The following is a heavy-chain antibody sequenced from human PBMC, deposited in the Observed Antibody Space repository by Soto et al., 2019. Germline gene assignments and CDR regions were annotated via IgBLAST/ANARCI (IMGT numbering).Heavy chain of an antibody. CDR1: GGTFGSYA. V-gene: IGHV1-69*06. CDR2: TFPMFGKA. Sequence: QVQLVQSGAEVKKPGSSVKVSCKASGGTFGSYAISWVRQAPGQGLEWMGGTFPMFGKANYAQKFQGRVTISADKSTSTAYMELSSLTSEDTAVYYCATVDISTWIDGMDVWGQGTTVTVSS. D-gene: IGHD6-13*01. J-gene: IGHJ6*02. CDR3: ATVDISTWIDGMDV.